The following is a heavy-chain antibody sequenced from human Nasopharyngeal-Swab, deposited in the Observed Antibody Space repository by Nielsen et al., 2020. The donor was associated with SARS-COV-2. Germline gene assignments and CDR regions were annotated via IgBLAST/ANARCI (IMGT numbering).Heavy chain of an antibody. J-gene: IGHJ4*02. Sequence: GESLKISCAASGFAFSTYSMNWDRQAPGKGPEWVSSISSSSSYTYYADSVKGRFTISRDNAKNSLYLQMNSLRAEDTAVYYCAGAPKQVWSRDYFDTWGQGMLVTVSS. D-gene: IGHD5-18*01. CDR3: AGAPKQVWSRDYFDT. V-gene: IGHV3-21*01. CDR2: ISSSSSYT. CDR1: GFAFSTYS.